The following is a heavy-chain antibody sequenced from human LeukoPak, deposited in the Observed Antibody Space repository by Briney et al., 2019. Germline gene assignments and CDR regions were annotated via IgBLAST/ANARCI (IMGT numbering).Heavy chain of an antibody. CDR3: ARDPFWSGRRGAFDI. Sequence: GRSLRLSCAASGFTFSSYAMHWVRQAPGKGLEWVAVISYDGSNKYYADSVKGRFTISRDNSKNTLYLQMNSLRAEDTAVYYCARDPFWSGRRGAFDIWGQGTMVTVSS. CDR2: ISYDGSNK. J-gene: IGHJ3*02. D-gene: IGHD3-3*01. CDR1: GFTFSSYA. V-gene: IGHV3-30-3*01.